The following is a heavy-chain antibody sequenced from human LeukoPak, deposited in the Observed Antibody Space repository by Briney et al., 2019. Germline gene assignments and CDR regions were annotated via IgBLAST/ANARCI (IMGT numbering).Heavy chain of an antibody. Sequence: GGSLRLSCAASGFTFSSSSMNWVRQAPGKGLEWVANIKEDGSEKYYVDSVRGRFTISRDNAQNSLYLQMSTLRAEDSAVYYCARSMGIAVSRNSNFDYWGQGILVTVSS. CDR2: IKEDGSEK. CDR1: GFTFSSSS. CDR3: ARSMGIAVSRNSNFDY. V-gene: IGHV3-7*01. D-gene: IGHD6-19*01. J-gene: IGHJ4*02.